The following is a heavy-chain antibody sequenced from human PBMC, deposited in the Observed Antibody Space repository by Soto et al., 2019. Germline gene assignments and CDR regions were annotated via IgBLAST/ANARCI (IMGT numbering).Heavy chain of an antibody. CDR2: IHGGGGAT. D-gene: IGHD3-9*01. Sequence: EVQLLESGGGLVQPGGSLRLSCAASGFTFSAYAMGWVRPAPGKGLEWVSTIHGGGGATHYADSVKGRFTISRDDSKNTLYAQMNSLSAEDTAVYYCAKFEGHPLAYLYLDFWGRGTLVTVSS. CDR1: GFTFSAYA. V-gene: IGHV3-23*01. J-gene: IGHJ2*01. CDR3: AKFEGHPLAYLYLDF.